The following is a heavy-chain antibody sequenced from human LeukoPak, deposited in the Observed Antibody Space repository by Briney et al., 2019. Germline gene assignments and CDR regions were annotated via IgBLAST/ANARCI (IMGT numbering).Heavy chain of an antibody. CDR2: IRGSGDIT. CDR3: AKLTYGSGTYGAFDY. V-gene: IGHV3-23*01. J-gene: IGHJ4*02. CDR1: GFTCSSYG. Sequence: ETGGSLRLSCAASGFTCSSYGMSWVRQAPGKGLEWVSGIRGSGDITFYADSVKGRFTISRDNSKNTLYLQMNSLRAEDTAVYYCAKLTYGSGTYGAFDYWGQGTLVTVST. D-gene: IGHD3-10*01.